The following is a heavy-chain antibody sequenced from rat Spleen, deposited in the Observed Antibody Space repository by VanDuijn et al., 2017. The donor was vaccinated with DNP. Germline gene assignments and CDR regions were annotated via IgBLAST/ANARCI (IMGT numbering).Heavy chain of an antibody. CDR3: ATHDYSY. V-gene: IGHV3-3*01. CDR2: VNSAGTT. J-gene: IGHJ2*01. D-gene: IGHD1-7*01. Sequence: VQLQESGPGLVRPSQPPSLTCSVTGYSITSNYWGWIWKFPGNKLEWMGSVNSAGTTNYNPSLKSRISITRDTSKNQLFLQVNSVTTEDTATYYCATHDYSYWGQGVMVTVSS. CDR1: GYSITSNY.